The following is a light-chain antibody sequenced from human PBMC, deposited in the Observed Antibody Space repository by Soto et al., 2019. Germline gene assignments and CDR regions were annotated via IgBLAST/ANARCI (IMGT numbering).Light chain of an antibody. CDR2: DAS. CDR3: QQYGVSPRT. J-gene: IGKJ1*01. CDR1: QSVSSY. Sequence: EIVWTQSPATLSLSPGERATLPCRASQSVSSYLAWYQQKPGQAPRLLIYDASNRATGIPARFSGSGSGTDFSLTISRLEPEDFAVYYCQQYGVSPRTFGQGTKVDIK. V-gene: IGKV3-11*01.